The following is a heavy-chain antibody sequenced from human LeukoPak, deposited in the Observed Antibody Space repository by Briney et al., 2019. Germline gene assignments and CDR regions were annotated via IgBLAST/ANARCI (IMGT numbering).Heavy chain of an antibody. J-gene: IGHJ2*01. CDR2: IYSSGSS. Sequence: SGTLSLTCNVSGGSISGSSYYWVWIRQPPGRGLEWIGTIYSSGSSYYNPSLKSRVTISVDTSKNQFSLNLSSVTAADTAVYYCARVRRAGNTGWNFDLWGRGTLVTVSS. D-gene: IGHD1-1*01. V-gene: IGHV4-39*07. CDR3: ARVRRAGNTGWNFDL. CDR1: GGSISGSSYY.